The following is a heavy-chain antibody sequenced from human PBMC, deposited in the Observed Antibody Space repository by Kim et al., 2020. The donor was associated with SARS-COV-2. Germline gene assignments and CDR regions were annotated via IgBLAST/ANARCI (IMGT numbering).Heavy chain of an antibody. J-gene: IGHJ5*02. CDR2: IWYDGSNK. Sequence: GGSLRLSCAASGFTFSSYGMHWVRQAPGKGLEWVAVIWYDGSNKYYADSVKGRFTISRDNSKNTLYLQMNSLRAEDTAVYYCARDRDFGVVIGWKTSENNWFDPWGQGTLGTVSS. D-gene: IGHD3-3*01. CDR3: ARDRDFGVVIGWKTSENNWFDP. CDR1: GFTFSSYG. V-gene: IGHV3-33*01.